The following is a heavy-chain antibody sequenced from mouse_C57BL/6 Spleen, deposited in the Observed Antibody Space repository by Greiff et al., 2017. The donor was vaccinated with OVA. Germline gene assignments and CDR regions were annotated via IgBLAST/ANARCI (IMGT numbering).Heavy chain of an antibody. D-gene: IGHD2-10*01. CDR3: ARTYYGNCDY. J-gene: IGHJ2*01. CDR1: GYAFTNYL. Sequence: QVQLQQSGAELVRPGTSVKVSCKASGYAFTNYLIEWVKQRPGQGLEWIGVINPGSGGTNYNEKFKGKATLTADKSSSTAYMQLSSLTSEDSAVYFCARTYYGNCDYWGQGTTLTVSS. CDR2: INPGSGGT. V-gene: IGHV1-54*01.